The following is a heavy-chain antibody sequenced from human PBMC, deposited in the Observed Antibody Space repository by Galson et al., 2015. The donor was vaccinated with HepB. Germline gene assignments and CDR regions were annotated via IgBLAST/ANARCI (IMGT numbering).Heavy chain of an antibody. J-gene: IGHJ3*02. CDR3: ARQHRLGLVAFDI. CDR2: IYYSGST. CDR1: GGSISSSSYY. V-gene: IGHV4-39*01. Sequence: SETLSLTCTVSGGSISSSSYYWGWIRQPPGKGLEWIGSIYYSGSTYYNPSLKSRVTISVDTSKNQFSLKLSSVTAADTAVYYCARQHRLGLVAFDIWGQGTMVTVSS.